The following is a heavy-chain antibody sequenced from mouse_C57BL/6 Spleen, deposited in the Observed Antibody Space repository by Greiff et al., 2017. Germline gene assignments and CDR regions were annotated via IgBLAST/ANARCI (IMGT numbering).Heavy chain of an antibody. Sequence: DVQLQESGPGLVKPSQSLSLTCSVTGYSITSGYYWNWIRQFPGNKLEWMGYISYDGSNNYNPSLKNRISITRDTSNNQFFLKLNSVTTEDTATYYCARALGSSYPYFDYWGQGTTLTVSS. J-gene: IGHJ2*01. D-gene: IGHD1-1*01. CDR1: GYSITSGYY. CDR3: ARALGSSYPYFDY. CDR2: ISYDGSN. V-gene: IGHV3-6*01.